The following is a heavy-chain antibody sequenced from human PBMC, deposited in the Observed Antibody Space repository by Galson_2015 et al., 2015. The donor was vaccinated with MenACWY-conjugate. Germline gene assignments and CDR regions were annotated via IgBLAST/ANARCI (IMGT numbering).Heavy chain of an antibody. CDR3: ATLAYGYNPH. J-gene: IGHJ4*02. Sequence: SLRLSCAASGFIFNKYAMTWIRQAPGKGLEWVSASSGSGGVTYHADYGAPVKGRFTISRADSEKTLFLQMDSLRTEDSAVYYCATLAYGYNPHWGQGTLVTVSS. D-gene: IGHD1-14*01. CDR2: SSGSGGVT. V-gene: IGHV3-23*01. CDR1: GFIFNKYA.